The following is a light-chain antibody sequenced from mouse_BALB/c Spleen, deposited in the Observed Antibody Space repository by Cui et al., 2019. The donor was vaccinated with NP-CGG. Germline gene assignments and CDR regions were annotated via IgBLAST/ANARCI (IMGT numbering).Light chain of an antibody. CDR2: GTN. CDR3: ALWYSNHWV. V-gene: IGLV1*01. Sequence: HAVVTQESALTTSPGKTVTLTCRSNTGAVTTSNYANWVQEKPDHLFTGLIGGTNNRVPGVAARFSGSLIGDKAALTITGAQTEDEAIYFCALWYSNHWVFGGGTRLTVL. J-gene: IGLJ1*01. CDR1: TGAVTTSNY.